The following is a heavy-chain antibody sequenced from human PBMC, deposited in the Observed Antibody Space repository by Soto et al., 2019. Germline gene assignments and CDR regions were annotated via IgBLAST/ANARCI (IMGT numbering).Heavy chain of an antibody. CDR1: GGSIRSYY. Sequence: QVQLQESGPGLVEPSETLSLTCTVSGGSIRSYYWSWIRQPPGKGLEWIGKIYYSGSTNYNPSLKSRITLSVDTSNNQFSRKLSSVTAADTAVYYCARLGTPVAPFDYGGQGTLYTVSS. D-gene: IGHD4-17*01. V-gene: IGHV4-59*08. J-gene: IGHJ4*02. CDR2: IYYSGST. CDR3: ARLGTPVAPFDY.